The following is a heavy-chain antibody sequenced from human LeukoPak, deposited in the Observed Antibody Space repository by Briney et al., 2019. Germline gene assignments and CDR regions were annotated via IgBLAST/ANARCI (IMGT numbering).Heavy chain of an antibody. CDR1: GFTFSSYS. CDR3: ARESGYTFGGVIVISWFDP. CDR2: ISSSSSYI. V-gene: IGHV3-21*01. Sequence: GGSLRLSCAASGFTFSSYSMNWVRQAPGKGLEWVSSISSSSSYIYYADSVKGRFTISRDNAKNSLYQQMNSLRAEDTAVYYCARESGYTFGGVIVISWFDPWGQGTLVTVSS. J-gene: IGHJ5*02. D-gene: IGHD3-16*02.